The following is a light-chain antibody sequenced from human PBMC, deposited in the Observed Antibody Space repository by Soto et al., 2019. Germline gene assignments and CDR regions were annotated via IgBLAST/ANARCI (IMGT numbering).Light chain of an antibody. CDR3: QSYDNSLSAYV. CDR2: GNT. J-gene: IGLJ1*01. CDR1: SSNIGTGYD. Sequence: QSVLAQPPSVSGAPGQRVTISCTGSSSNIGTGYDVHWYQQLPGTAPRLLIHGNTNRPSGVPDRFSGSKSGTSAFLAITGLQAEDEADYYCQSYDNSLSAYVFGTGTKVTVL. V-gene: IGLV1-40*01.